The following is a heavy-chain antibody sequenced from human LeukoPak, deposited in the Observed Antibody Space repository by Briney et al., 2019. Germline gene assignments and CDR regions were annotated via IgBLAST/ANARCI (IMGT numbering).Heavy chain of an antibody. CDR2: INPSGGST. CDR3: ARGRRITMIVVALDY. Sequence: GASVKVSCKASGYTFTSYYMHWVRQAPGQGLEWMGIINPSGGSTSYAQKFQGRVTMTRDTSTSTVYMELSSLRSEDTAVYYRARGRRITMIVVALDYWGQGTLVTVSS. D-gene: IGHD3-22*01. CDR1: GYTFTSYY. J-gene: IGHJ4*02. V-gene: IGHV1-46*01.